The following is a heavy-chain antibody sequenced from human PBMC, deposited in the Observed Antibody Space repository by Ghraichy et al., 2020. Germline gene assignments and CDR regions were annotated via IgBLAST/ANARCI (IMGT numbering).Heavy chain of an antibody. Sequence: GGSLRLSCAASGFSLSNFWMHWVRQAPGKGLVWVSRINSGGTMTSSAYPVKGQFTITSDNARNTQFLQLNRLRAEDTAVYYCVREYCCGGRCFFVSGGAHFDCWGQGSLVTVAP. CDR2: INSGGTMT. CDR1: GFSLSNFW. V-gene: IGHV3-74*01. D-gene: IGHD2-15*01. CDR3: VREYCCGGRCFFVSGGAHFDC. J-gene: IGHJ4*02.